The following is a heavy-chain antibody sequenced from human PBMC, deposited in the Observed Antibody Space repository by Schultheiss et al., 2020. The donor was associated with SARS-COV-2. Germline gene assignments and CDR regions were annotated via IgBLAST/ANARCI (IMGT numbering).Heavy chain of an antibody. CDR3: AKQGQYDFWSGYRTPTPLDY. V-gene: IGHV3-23*01. D-gene: IGHD3-3*01. CDR2: ISGSGGST. CDR1: GFTFSDYY. J-gene: IGHJ4*02. Sequence: GGSLRLSCAASGFTFSDYYMSWIRQAPGKGLEWVSAISGSGGSTYYADSVKGRFTISRDNSKNTLYLQMNSLRAEDTAVYYCAKQGQYDFWSGYRTPTPLDYWGQGTLVTGSS.